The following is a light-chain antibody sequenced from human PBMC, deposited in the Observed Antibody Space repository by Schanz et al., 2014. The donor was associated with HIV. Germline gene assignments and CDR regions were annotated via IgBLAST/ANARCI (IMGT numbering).Light chain of an antibody. V-gene: IGLV1-40*01. J-gene: IGLJ1*01. CDR1: RSNIGAGYD. CDR3: LSYDRSLSGPYV. CDR2: GNT. Sequence: QPVLTQPPSVSGALGQRVTISCTGSRSNIGAGYDVHWYHQLPGTAPKLLIYGNTNRPSGVPDRFSGSKSGTSVSLAITGLQAEDEADYYCLSYDRSLSGPYVFGTGTKLTVL.